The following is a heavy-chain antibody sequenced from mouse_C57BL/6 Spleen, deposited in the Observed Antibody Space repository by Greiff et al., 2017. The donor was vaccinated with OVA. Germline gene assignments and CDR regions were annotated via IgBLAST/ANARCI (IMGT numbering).Heavy chain of an antibody. CDR1: GFTFTDYY. D-gene: IGHD1-1*02. J-gene: IGHJ4*01. V-gene: IGHV7-3*01. CDR2: IRNKANGYTT. CDR3: ARYQLSYAMDY. Sequence: EVKLVESGGGLVQPGGSLSLSCAASGFTFTDYYMSWVRQPPGKALEWLGFIRNKANGYTTEYSASVKGRFTISRDNSQSILYLQMNALRAEDSATYYCARYQLSYAMDYWGQGTSVTVSS.